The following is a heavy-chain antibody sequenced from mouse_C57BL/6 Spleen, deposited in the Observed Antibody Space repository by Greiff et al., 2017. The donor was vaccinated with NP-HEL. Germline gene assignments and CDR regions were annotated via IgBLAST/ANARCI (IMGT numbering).Heavy chain of an antibody. J-gene: IGHJ4*01. CDR1: GFTFSSYG. CDR3: ARYFGNYAMDY. V-gene: IGHV5-6*01. CDR2: ISSGGSYT. Sequence: EVQVVESGGDLVKPGGSLKLSCAASGFTFSSYGMSWVRQTPDKRLEWVATISSGGSYTYYPDSVKGRFTISRDNAKNTLYLQMSSLKSEDTAMYYCARYFGNYAMDYWGQGTSVTVSS.